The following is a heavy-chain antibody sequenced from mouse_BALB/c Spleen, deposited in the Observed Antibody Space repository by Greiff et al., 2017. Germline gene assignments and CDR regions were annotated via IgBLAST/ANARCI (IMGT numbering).Heavy chain of an antibody. CDR3: TRGGNYPSYAMDY. J-gene: IGHJ4*01. CDR1: GYTFTSYW. Sequence: LQQPGSELVRPGASVKLSCKASGYTFTSYWMHWVKQRPGQGLEWIGNIYPGSGSTNYDEKFKSKATLTVDTSSSTAYMQLSSLTSEDSAVYDCTRGGNYPSYAMDYWGQGTSVTVAS. V-gene: IGHV1S22*01. CDR2: IYPGSGST. D-gene: IGHD2-1*01.